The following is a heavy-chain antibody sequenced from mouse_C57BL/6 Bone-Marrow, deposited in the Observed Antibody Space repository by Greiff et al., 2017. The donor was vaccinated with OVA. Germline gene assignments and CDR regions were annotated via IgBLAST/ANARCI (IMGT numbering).Heavy chain of an antibody. J-gene: IGHJ2*01. D-gene: IGHD1-1*01. CDR3: ARETYYCGSPY. V-gene: IGHV3-6*01. CDR2: ISYDGSN. CDR1: GYSITSGYY. Sequence: VQLQQSGPGLVKPSQSLTLTCSATGYSITSGYYWNWIWQLPGNKLEWMGYISYDGSNNYNPSLKNRISITRDTSKNQFFLKLHSVTTEDTAAYYCARETYYCGSPYWGKGTTLTVSS.